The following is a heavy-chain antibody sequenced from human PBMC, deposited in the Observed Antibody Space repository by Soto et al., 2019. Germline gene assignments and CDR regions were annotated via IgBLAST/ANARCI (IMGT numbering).Heavy chain of an antibody. J-gene: IGHJ4*02. Sequence: GASVKVSCKVSGYTLTELSMHWVRQAPGKGLEWMGGFDPEDGIANYAQKFQGRVTITADKSTSTAYMELSSLRSEDTAVYYCAIVDTTMVLDYWGQGTLVTVSS. CDR1: GYTLTELS. D-gene: IGHD5-18*01. CDR3: AIVDTTMVLDY. V-gene: IGHV1-24*01. CDR2: FDPEDGIA.